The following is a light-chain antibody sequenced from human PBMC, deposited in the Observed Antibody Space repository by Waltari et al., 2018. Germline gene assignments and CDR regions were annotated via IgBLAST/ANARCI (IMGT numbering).Light chain of an antibody. V-gene: IGLV8-61*01. CDR3: ALYMGSGIWV. Sequence: TVVTQEPSLSVSPGGTITLTCALSSGSLSTTSYATWYQQTPGQAPRTLVYKPNARSSGVPDRFSGSILGNRAALTITGAQADDESDYYCALYMGSGIWVFGGGTKLTVL. CDR2: KPN. CDR1: SGSLSTTSY. J-gene: IGLJ3*02.